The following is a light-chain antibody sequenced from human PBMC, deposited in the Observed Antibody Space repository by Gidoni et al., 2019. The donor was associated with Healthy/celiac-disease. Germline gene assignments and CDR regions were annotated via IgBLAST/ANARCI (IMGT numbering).Light chain of an antibody. CDR1: KLGDKY. CDR2: QDS. J-gene: IGLJ2*01. CDR3: QAWDSSFVV. Sequence: SYELTQPPSVFVSPGQTASITCSGEKLGDKYACWYQQKPGQSPVLVIYQDSKRPSGIPERFSGSNSGNTATLTISGTQAMDEADYYCQAWDSSFVVFGGGTKLTVL. V-gene: IGLV3-1*01.